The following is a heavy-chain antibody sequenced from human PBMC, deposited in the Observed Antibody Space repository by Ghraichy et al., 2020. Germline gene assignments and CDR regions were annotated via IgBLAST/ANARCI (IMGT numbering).Heavy chain of an antibody. D-gene: IGHD1-26*01. CDR2: IRSKAYGGTT. J-gene: IGHJ4*02. V-gene: IGHV3-49*03. CDR3: TRALGKVGATHGFCFDY. CDR1: GFTFGDYA. Sequence: GGSLRLSCTASGFTFGDYAMSWFRQAPGKGLEWVGFIRSKAYGGTTEYAASVKGRFTISRDDSKSIAYLQMNSLKTEDTAVYYCTRALGKVGATHGFCFDYWGQGTLVTVSS.